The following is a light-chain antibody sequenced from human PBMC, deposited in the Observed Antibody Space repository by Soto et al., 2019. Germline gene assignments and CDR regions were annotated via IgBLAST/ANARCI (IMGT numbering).Light chain of an antibody. CDR3: CSYAGSSYV. Sequence: QSVLTQPRSASGSPGQSVTISCTGTSSDVGGYNYVYWYQQHPGKAHKLMIYDVSKRPSGVPDRFSGSKSGNTASLTISGLQAEDEADYYCCSYAGSSYVFGTGTKVTGL. J-gene: IGLJ1*01. CDR2: DVS. CDR1: SSDVGGYNY. V-gene: IGLV2-11*01.